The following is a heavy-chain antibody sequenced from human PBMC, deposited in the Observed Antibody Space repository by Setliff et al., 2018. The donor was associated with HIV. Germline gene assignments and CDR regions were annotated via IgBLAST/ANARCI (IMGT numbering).Heavy chain of an antibody. V-gene: IGHV1-8*02. CDR1: GYTFTTYD. D-gene: IGHD5-18*01. CDR2: MNPNSANT. Sequence: ASVKVSCKASGYTFTTYDINWVRQATGQGLEWMGWMNPNSANTGYAEKFQGRLTMTRNTSISTAYMELSSLRSEDTAVYYCARARGYSYGGFHGSGTQFYYYLDVWGKGTTVTVSS. CDR3: ARARGYSYGGFHGSGTQFYYYLDV. J-gene: IGHJ6*03.